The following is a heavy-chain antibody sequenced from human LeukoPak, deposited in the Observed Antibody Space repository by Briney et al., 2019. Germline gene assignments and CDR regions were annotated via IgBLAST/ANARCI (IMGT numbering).Heavy chain of an antibody. Sequence: PSETLSLTCTASGGSISSYYWSWIRQPPGKGLEWIGYIYYSGSTNYNPSLKSRVTISVDTSKNQFSLKLSSVTAADTAVYYCARVKGSSSLSYYGMDVWGQGTTVTVSS. D-gene: IGHD6-6*01. V-gene: IGHV4-59*01. CDR3: ARVKGSSSLSYYGMDV. CDR1: GGSISSYY. CDR2: IYYSGST. J-gene: IGHJ6*02.